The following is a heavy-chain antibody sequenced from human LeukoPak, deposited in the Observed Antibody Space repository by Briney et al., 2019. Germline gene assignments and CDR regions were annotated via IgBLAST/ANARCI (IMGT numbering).Heavy chain of an antibody. V-gene: IGHV3-23*01. CDR3: ASGGSSGSGGYFDY. J-gene: IGHJ4*02. CDR1: GFTFSSYA. Sequence: GGSLRLSRAASGFTFSSYAMSWVRQAPGKGLEWVSAISGSGGSTYYADSVKGRFTISRDNSKNTLYLQMNSLRAEDTAVYYCASGGSSGSGGYFDYWGQGTLVTVSS. CDR2: ISGSGGST. D-gene: IGHD6-19*01.